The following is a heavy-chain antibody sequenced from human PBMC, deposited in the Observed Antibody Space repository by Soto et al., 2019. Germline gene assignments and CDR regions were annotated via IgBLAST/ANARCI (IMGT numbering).Heavy chain of an antibody. CDR3: ARGIATGQLDP. CDR2: INPDNGNT. V-gene: IGHV1-3*01. CDR1: GYTFTRST. Sequence: QVQLVQSGAEVKKPGASVKISCKASGYTFTRSTMNWVRQAPGQRLEWMGWINPDNGNTKSSQKFQDRVIITRDTCASTAYMDLSSLRSEDTAVYYCARGIATGQLDPWGQGTLVTVSS. J-gene: IGHJ5*02. D-gene: IGHD2-15*01.